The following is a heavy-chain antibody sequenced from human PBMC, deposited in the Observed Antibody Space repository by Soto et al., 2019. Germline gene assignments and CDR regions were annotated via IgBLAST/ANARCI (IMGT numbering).Heavy chain of an antibody. V-gene: IGHV3-74*01. CDR2: INNDGSDT. CDR3: ARDRPHNWFDP. Sequence: GGSLRLSCAASGFTFSSHWMHWVRQAPGKGLVWVSRINNDGSDTTYADSVKGRFTISRDNAKNTLYLQMNSLRAEDTAVYYCARDRPHNWFDPWGQGTLVTRSS. J-gene: IGHJ5*02. CDR1: GFTFSSHW.